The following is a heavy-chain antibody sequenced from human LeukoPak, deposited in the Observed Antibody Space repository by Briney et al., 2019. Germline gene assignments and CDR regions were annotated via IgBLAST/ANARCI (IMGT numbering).Heavy chain of an antibody. V-gene: IGHV1-24*01. CDR1: GYTLTELS. CDR3: ATGYDNSGYYSGVFYYYGMDV. Sequence: ASVKVSCKVSGYTLTELSMHWVRQAPGKGLEWMGGFDTEDGETSYAQKFQGRVTMNEDTSTDTAYMELSSMRSEDTAVYYCATGYDNSGYYSGVFYYYGMDVWGQGTTVTVSS. CDR2: FDTEDGET. J-gene: IGHJ6*02. D-gene: IGHD3-22*01.